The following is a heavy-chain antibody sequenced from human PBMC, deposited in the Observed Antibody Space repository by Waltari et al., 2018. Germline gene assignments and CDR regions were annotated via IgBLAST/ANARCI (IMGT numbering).Heavy chain of an antibody. Sequence: EVQLVESGGGLVQPGGSLRLSCAASGFTFSSYEMNWVRQAPGKGLDWVSYISSSGSTIYYADSVKGRFTISRDNAKNSLYLQMNSLRAEDTAVYYCARDGVGELLPHYYYYYGMDVWGQGTTVTVSS. CDR3: ARDGVGELLPHYYYYYGMDV. J-gene: IGHJ6*02. D-gene: IGHD3-10*01. CDR2: ISSSGSTI. CDR1: GFTFSSYE. V-gene: IGHV3-48*03.